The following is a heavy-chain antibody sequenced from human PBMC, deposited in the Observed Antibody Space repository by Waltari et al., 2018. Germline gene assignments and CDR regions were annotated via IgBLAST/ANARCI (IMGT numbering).Heavy chain of an antibody. J-gene: IGHJ6*02. V-gene: IGHV1-3*01. Sequence: QVQLVQSGAEVKKPGASVKVSCKASGYTFTSYAMHWVRQAPGQRLEWMGWINAGNGNTKYSQKFQGRVTINRDTSASTAYMELSSLRSEDTAVYYCARKSGDYPYYYYGMDVWGQGTTVTVSS. CDR2: INAGNGNT. CDR3: ARKSGDYPYYYYGMDV. CDR1: GYTFTSYA. D-gene: IGHD5-12*01.